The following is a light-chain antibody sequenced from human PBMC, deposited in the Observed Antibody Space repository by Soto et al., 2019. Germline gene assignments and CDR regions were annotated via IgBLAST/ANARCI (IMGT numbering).Light chain of an antibody. Sequence: ENVLTQSPGTLSLSPGERATLSCRASQSVSSSYLTWYQQKPGQAPRLLIYGASSRATDTPDRFSGSGSGTDFTLTISRLEPEDFAVYYCQQYDSSPLTFGQGTKLEIK. V-gene: IGKV3-20*01. CDR2: GAS. CDR1: QSVSSSY. CDR3: QQYDSSPLT. J-gene: IGKJ2*01.